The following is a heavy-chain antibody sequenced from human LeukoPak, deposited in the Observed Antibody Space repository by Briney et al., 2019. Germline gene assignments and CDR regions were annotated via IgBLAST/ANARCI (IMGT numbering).Heavy chain of an antibody. D-gene: IGHD3-9*01. V-gene: IGHV1-69*01. Sequence: ASVKVSCKASGGTFSSYAISWVRQAPGQALEWMGGIIPIFGTANYAQKFQGRVTITADESTSTAYMELSSLRSEDTAVYYCARGYYDILTGYRPPLWFDPWGQGTLVTVSS. CDR1: GGTFSSYA. CDR2: IIPIFGTA. CDR3: ARGYYDILTGYRPPLWFDP. J-gene: IGHJ5*02.